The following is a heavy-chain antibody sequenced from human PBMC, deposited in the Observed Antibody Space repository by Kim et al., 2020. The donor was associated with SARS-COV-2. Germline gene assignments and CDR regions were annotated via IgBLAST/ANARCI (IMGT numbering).Heavy chain of an antibody. CDR1: GFTFGDYA. CDR3: AKRDISGTSLGSAFDV. Sequence: GGSLRLSCVASGFTFGDYAMHWVRQAPGKGLEWVSGITWNSGSSAYSESVRGRFAISRDNAKNTLFLQMNSLRPDDTGLYYCAKRDISGTSLGSAFDVWG. CDR2: ITWNSGSS. J-gene: IGHJ3*01. V-gene: IGHV3-9*01. D-gene: IGHD1-1*01.